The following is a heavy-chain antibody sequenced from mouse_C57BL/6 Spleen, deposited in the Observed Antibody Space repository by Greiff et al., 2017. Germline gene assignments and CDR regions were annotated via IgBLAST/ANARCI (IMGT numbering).Heavy chain of an antibody. Sequence: EAKLMESGAELVRPGASVKLSCTASGFNIKDDYMHWVKQRPEQGLEWIGWIDPENGDTEYASKFQGKATITADTSSNTAYLQLSSLTSEDTAVYYCTTAPNWDTYGGQGTLVTVSA. D-gene: IGHD4-1*02. J-gene: IGHJ3*01. CDR3: TTAPNWDTY. CDR1: GFNIKDDY. V-gene: IGHV14-4*01. CDR2: IDPENGDT.